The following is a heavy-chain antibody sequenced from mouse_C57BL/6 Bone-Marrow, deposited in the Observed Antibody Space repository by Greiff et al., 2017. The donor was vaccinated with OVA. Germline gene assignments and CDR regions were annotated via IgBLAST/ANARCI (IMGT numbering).Heavy chain of an antibody. D-gene: IGHD2-3*01. J-gene: IGHJ3*01. CDR2: IYPGSGST. CDR3: ARGWLLPAWFAY. Sequence: QVQLQQPGAELVKPGASVKMSCKASGYNFTSSWITWVKQRPGQGLEWIGDIYPGSGSTKYNEKFKSKATLTVDTSSSTAYMQLSSLTSEDSAVYDCARGWLLPAWFAYWGQGTLVTVSA. CDR1: GYNFTSSW. V-gene: IGHV1-55*01.